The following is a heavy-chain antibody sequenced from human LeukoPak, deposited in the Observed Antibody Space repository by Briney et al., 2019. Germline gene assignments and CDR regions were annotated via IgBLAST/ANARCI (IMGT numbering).Heavy chain of an antibody. V-gene: IGHV3-23*01. CDR3: ARGHHSGSGRWAFYFDY. CDR2: LRASGESR. Sequence: GGSLRLSCTASGFTFSSHGMSWVRQAPGKGLEWVSALRASGESRYYADSVKGRFTISRDTSQNTVYLQMNSLRAEDTAVYFCARGHHSGSGRWAFYFDYWGQGALVSVSS. D-gene: IGHD3-10*01. CDR1: GFTFSSHG. J-gene: IGHJ4*02.